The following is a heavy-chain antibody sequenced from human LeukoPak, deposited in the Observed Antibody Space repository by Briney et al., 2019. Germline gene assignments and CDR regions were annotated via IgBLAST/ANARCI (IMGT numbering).Heavy chain of an antibody. CDR3: ARDIVATMGYFDY. D-gene: IGHD5-12*01. V-gene: IGHV1-8*02. CDR1: GYTFTSYD. J-gene: IGHJ4*02. Sequence: GASVKVSCKASGYTFTSYDINWVRQATGQGLEWMGWMNPNSGNTGYAQKFQGRVTMTRDTSTSTVYMELSSLRSEDTAVYYCARDIVATMGYFDYWGQGTLVTVSS. CDR2: MNPNSGNT.